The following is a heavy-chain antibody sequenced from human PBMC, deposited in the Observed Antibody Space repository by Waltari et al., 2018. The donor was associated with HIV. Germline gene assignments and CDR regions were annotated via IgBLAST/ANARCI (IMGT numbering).Heavy chain of an antibody. CDR1: GGSFSAYY. V-gene: IGHV4-34*01. J-gene: IGHJ3*01. Sequence: QVQLQQCGAGLLKPSETLSLTCAASGGSFSAYYWSWISQPPRKGLEWLGEINQRGNSHKGPSLKSRLTISVDPSKIQFSLKMTSMTAADTAVYYCARGSPTLQFYDDFSGYLDAFDVWGHGTMVTVSS. D-gene: IGHD3-22*01. CDR3: ARGSPTLQFYDDFSGYLDAFDV. CDR2: INQRGNS.